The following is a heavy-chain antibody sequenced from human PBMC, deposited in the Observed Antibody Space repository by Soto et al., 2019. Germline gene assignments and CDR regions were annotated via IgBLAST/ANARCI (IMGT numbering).Heavy chain of an antibody. D-gene: IGHD6-19*01. V-gene: IGHV2-5*01. CDR1: GFSLTTSGVG. Sequence: SGPTWEPTQTLALTCTFSGFSLTTSGVGVGWIRQPPGKALEWLALIYWNDDKRYSPSLKSRLTTTKDTSKNQVVLTMTNMDPVDTATYYCAHRLRWLAKFDYWGQGTLVTV. CDR3: AHRLRWLAKFDY. J-gene: IGHJ4*02. CDR2: IYWNDDK.